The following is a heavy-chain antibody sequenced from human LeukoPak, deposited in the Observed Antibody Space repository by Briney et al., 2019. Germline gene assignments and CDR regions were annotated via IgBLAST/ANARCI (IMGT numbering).Heavy chain of an antibody. Sequence: PSEILSLTCTVSGGSISSSSYYWGWIRQPPGKGLEWIGSIYYSGSTYYNPSLKSRVTISVDTSKNQFSLKLSSVTAADTAVNYRASLDPVGYCSGGSCAGRRKGVIDYWGQGTLVTVSS. V-gene: IGHV4-39*01. CDR3: ASLDPVGYCSGGSCAGRRKGVIDY. CDR1: GGSISSSSYY. CDR2: IYYSGST. J-gene: IGHJ4*02. D-gene: IGHD2-15*01.